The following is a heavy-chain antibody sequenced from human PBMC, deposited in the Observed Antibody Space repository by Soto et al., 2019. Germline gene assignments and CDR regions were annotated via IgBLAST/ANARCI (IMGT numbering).Heavy chain of an antibody. CDR2: ILPIFGRT. CDR1: GAIFSSTA. J-gene: IGHJ4*02. D-gene: IGHD5-18*01. V-gene: IGHV1-69*01. CDR3: ATGGRGYSYAPRFYFEY. Sequence: QVQLVQSGAEVKKPGSSVKVTCKASGAIFSSTAISWVRQAPGQGLEWMGGILPIFGRTNYAQKFQGRVTITADESTRTAYMELSSLKSEDTAVYYCATGGRGYSYAPRFYFEYWGQGTLVTVSS.